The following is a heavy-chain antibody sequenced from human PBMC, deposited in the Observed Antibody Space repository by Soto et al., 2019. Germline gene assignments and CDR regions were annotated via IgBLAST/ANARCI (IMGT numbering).Heavy chain of an antibody. J-gene: IGHJ5*02. CDR1: GFSLSTSGVG. Sequence: SGPTLVNPTQTLTLTCTFSGFSLSTSGVGVGWIRQPPGKALEWLALIYWDDDKRHSPSLKSRLTITKDTSKNQVVLTMTNMDPVDTATYYCAHRASIASCPPYNWFDPWGQGTLVTVSS. CDR2: IYWDDDK. CDR3: AHRASIASCPPYNWFDP. V-gene: IGHV2-5*02. D-gene: IGHD6-6*01.